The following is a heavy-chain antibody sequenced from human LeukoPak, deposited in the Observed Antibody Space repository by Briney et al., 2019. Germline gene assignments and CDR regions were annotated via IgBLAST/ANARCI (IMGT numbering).Heavy chain of an antibody. J-gene: IGHJ5*02. CDR2: IYHSGST. Sequence: SETLSLTCAVSGGSISSGGYSWRWIRQPPGKGLEWIGYIYHSGSTYYNPSLKSRVTISVDRSKNQFSLKLSSVTAADTAVYYCARARYPMVRGVNWFDPWGQGTLVTASS. D-gene: IGHD3-10*01. CDR1: GGSISSGGYS. CDR3: ARARYPMVRGVNWFDP. V-gene: IGHV4-30-2*01.